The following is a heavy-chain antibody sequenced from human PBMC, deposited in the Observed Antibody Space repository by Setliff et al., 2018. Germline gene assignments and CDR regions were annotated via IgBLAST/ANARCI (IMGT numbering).Heavy chain of an antibody. J-gene: IGHJ4*02. CDR2: IIPIFGTA. CDR3: ASLYYGSGSPTLDY. CDR1: GGTFSSYA. Sequence: GASVKVSCKASGGTFSSYAISWVRQAPGQGLEWMGGIIPIFGTANYAQKFQGRVTITTDESTSTAYMELSSLRSEDTAVYYCASLYYGSGSPTLDYWGQGTLVTVSS. V-gene: IGHV1-69*05. D-gene: IGHD3-10*01.